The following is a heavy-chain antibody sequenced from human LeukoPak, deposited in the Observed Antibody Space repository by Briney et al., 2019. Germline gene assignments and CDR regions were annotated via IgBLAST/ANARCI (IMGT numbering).Heavy chain of an antibody. CDR3: ARGQRGYSYGAFDY. Sequence: PGGSLRLSCAASGFTFSSYGMHWVRQAPGKGLEWVAVIWYDGSNKYYADSVKGRFTISRDNSKNTLYLQMNSLRAEDTAVYYCARGQRGYSYGAFDYWGQGTLVTVSS. V-gene: IGHV3-33*01. D-gene: IGHD5-18*01. CDR2: IWYDGSNK. J-gene: IGHJ4*02. CDR1: GFTFSSYG.